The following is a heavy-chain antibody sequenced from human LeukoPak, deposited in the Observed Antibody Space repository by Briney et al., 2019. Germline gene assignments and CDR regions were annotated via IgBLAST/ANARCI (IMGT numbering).Heavy chain of an antibody. V-gene: IGHV3-7*01. CDR1: GFTFSTYW. J-gene: IGHJ4*02. Sequence: PGGSLRLSCAASGFTFSTYWMSWVRQPPGKGLEWVANIKHDGNEKYFVDSVKDRFTISRDNAKNSLYLQMNSLRAEDTAVYYCARVGTAEGTLEDYWGQGTLVTVSS. CDR2: IKHDGNEK. CDR3: ARVGTAEGTLEDY. D-gene: IGHD6-13*01.